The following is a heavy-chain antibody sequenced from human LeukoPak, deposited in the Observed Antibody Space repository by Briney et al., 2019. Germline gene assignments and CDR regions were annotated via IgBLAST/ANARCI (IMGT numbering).Heavy chain of an antibody. Sequence: PGGSLRLSCAASGFTFSSYGMHWVRQAPGRGLEWVAVIWYDGSNKYYADSVKGRFTISRDNSKNTLYLQMNSLRAEDTAVYYCARIDDSSGYFGDYWGQGTLVTVSS. CDR1: GFTFSSYG. J-gene: IGHJ4*02. D-gene: IGHD3-22*01. CDR2: IWYDGSNK. V-gene: IGHV3-33*01. CDR3: ARIDDSSGYFGDY.